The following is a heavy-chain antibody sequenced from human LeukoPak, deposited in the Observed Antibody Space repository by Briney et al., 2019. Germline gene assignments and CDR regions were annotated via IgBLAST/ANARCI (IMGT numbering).Heavy chain of an antibody. CDR3: ARDWGGYGPTSHDY. Sequence: PGGSLRLSCAASGFTFNAYWMHWVRQAPGKGLVWVSRISSDGSTTTYADSVKGRFTISRDNAKNTLYLQMNSLRAEDTAVYYCARDWGGYGPTSHDYWGQGTLVTVSS. D-gene: IGHD3-16*01. V-gene: IGHV3-74*01. CDR2: ISSDGSTT. CDR1: GFTFNAYW. J-gene: IGHJ4*02.